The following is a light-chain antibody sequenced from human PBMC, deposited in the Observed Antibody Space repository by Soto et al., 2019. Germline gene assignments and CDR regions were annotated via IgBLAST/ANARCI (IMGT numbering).Light chain of an antibody. V-gene: IGKV4-1*01. CDR3: QQYYSAPWT. CDR1: QSILYNSNNKNC. J-gene: IGKJ1*01. Sequence: DIVMTQSPDSLAVSLGERATINCKSSQSILYNSNNKNCLAWYQQKPGQPPKLLIYWASTRESGVPDRFSGRGSGTGFTLTISSLQAEDVAVYYCQQYYSAPWTFGQGTKVEIK. CDR2: WAS.